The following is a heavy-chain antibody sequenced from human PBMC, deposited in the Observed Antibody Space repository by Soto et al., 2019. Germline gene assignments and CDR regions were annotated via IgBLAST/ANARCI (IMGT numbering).Heavy chain of an antibody. Sequence: QVQLVQSGAEVKKPGASVKVSCKASGYTFTSYGISWVRQAPGQALEWMGWISTYNGNTNYGQKFQGRVAMTTDTSTTTAYMGLRRLRSDDTAVYYCARDEASGSYDLDYWGQGTVVTVSS. CDR3: ARDEASGSYDLDY. D-gene: IGHD1-26*01. J-gene: IGHJ4*02. CDR2: ISTYNGNT. CDR1: GYTFTSYG. V-gene: IGHV1-18*04.